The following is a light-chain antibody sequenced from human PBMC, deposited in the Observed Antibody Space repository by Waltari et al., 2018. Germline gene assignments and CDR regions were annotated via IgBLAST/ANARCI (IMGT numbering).Light chain of an antibody. CDR3: SSYTSSSTLGGDVV. V-gene: IGLV2-14*01. CDR2: EVS. CDR1: SSDVGGYNY. J-gene: IGLJ2*01. Sequence: QSALTQPASVSGSPGQSITISCTGTSSDVGGYNYVSWYQQHPGKAPKLMIYEVSNRPSGVSNRFPGSKAGNTASLTIAGLQAEDEADYYCSSYTSSSTLGGDVVFGGGTKLTVL.